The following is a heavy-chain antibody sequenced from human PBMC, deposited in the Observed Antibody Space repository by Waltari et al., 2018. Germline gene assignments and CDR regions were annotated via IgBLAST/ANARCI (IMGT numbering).Heavy chain of an antibody. V-gene: IGHV5-51*01. CDR1: GYSFTSYW. D-gene: IGHD6-19*01. CDR3: AREKGFSSGNFDY. Sequence: EVQLVQSGAEVKKPGESLKISCKGSGYSFTSYWIGWVRQVPGKGLGWMGFIVACQSDTRYSPSFKGQVTISVDKSISTAYLQWSTLKASDTAIYFCAREKGFSSGNFDYWGQGTLVTVSS. J-gene: IGHJ4*02. CDR2: IVACQSDT.